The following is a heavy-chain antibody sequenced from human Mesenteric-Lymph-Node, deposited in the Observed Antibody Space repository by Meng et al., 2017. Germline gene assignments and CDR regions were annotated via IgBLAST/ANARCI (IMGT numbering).Heavy chain of an antibody. V-gene: IGHV3-23*01. CDR1: GFSFSTYW. Sequence: GGSLRLSCTASGFSFSTYWMNWVRQAPGRGLEWVSVISYSGATTRYADSVKGRFTISRDNSKNTLYLQMNTLRAEDTAIYYCGYLGGIPSIGTLFWGQGTLVTVSS. CDR2: ISYSGATT. D-gene: IGHD2/OR15-2a*01. J-gene: IGHJ4*02. CDR3: GYLGGIPSIGTLF.